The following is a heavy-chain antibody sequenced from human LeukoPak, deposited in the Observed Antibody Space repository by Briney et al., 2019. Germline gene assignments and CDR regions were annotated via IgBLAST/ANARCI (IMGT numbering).Heavy chain of an antibody. D-gene: IGHD3-3*01. Sequence: SETLSLTCTVSGGSISSGGYYWSWIRQHPGKGLEWIGYIYYSGSTYYNPSLKSRVTISVDTSKSQFSLKLSSVTAADTAVYYCARVGGWTDFWSGYLPYYFDYWGQGTLVTVSS. CDR2: IYYSGST. CDR3: ARVGGWTDFWSGYLPYYFDY. V-gene: IGHV4-31*03. CDR1: GGSISSGGYY. J-gene: IGHJ4*02.